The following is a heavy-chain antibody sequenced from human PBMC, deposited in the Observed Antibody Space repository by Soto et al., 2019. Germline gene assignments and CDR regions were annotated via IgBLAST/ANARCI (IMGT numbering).Heavy chain of an antibody. J-gene: IGHJ6*02. Sequence: SLRLSCAASGFTFSGSAMHWVRQASGKGLEWVGRIRSKANSYATAYAASVKGRFTISRDDSKNTAYLQMNSLKTEDTAVYYCARDIVLVPAAMRYYYGMDVWGQGTTVTVSS. D-gene: IGHD2-2*01. CDR3: ARDIVLVPAAMRYYYGMDV. V-gene: IGHV3-73*01. CDR2: IRSKANSYAT. CDR1: GFTFSGSA.